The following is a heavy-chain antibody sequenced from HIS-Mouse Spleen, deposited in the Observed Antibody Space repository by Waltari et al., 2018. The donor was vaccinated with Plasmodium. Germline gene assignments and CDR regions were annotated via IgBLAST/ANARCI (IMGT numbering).Heavy chain of an antibody. CDR3: ARGMKSSSSAFDI. CDR1: GCLVRGTY. D-gene: IGHD6-6*01. V-gene: IGHV3-53*01. Sequence: VQLVESGGGLIQPGGSLRLSFADSGCLVRGTYLRWVRQGPGKGLEWVSVIYSGGSTDYADSVKGRFTISRDNSKNTLYLQMNSLRAEDTAVYYCARGMKSSSSAFDIWGQGTMVTVSS. J-gene: IGHJ3*02. CDR2: IYSGGST.